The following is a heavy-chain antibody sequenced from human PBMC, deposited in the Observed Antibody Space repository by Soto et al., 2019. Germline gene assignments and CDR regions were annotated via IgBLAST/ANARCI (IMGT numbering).Heavy chain of an antibody. CDR3: ARDLAGASGGDYCDY. CDR1: GFTFSDHY. J-gene: IGHJ4*02. D-gene: IGHD3-16*01. V-gene: IGHV3-72*01. Sequence: EVQLVESGGGLVQPGGSLRLSCVVSGFTFSDHYMDWVRQAPGKGLEWVGRIRTKARSYTTEYAASVMGRFTISRDDSKNSLFRQMNSLRTEDTAVYYGARDLAGASGGDYCDYWGQGTLVTVSS. CDR2: IRTKARSYTT.